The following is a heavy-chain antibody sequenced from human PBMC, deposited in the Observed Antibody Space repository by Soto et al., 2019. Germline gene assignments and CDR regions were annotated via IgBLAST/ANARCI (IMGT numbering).Heavy chain of an antibody. Sequence: PGGSLRLSFAASGFTFSSYAMSWVRQAPGKGLEWVSIISGSGGSTYYADSVKGQFTISRDNSKNSLYLQMNSLRAEDSAVYYCARVGDIVTGYYTLDYWGQGTLVTVSS. CDR2: ISGSGGST. J-gene: IGHJ4*02. CDR3: ARVGDIVTGYYTLDY. CDR1: GFTFSSYA. D-gene: IGHD3-9*01. V-gene: IGHV3-23*01.